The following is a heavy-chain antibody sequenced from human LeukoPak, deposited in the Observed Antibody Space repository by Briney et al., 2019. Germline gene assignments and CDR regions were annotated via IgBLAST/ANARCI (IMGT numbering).Heavy chain of an antibody. CDR1: GGSISSYY. V-gene: IGHV4-4*09. Sequence: SETLSLTCTVYGGSISSYYWSWIRQPPGKGLEWIGYIYTSGSTNYNPSLKSRVTISVDTSKNQFSLKLSSVTAADTAVYYCARHGSYYSYSWFDPWGQGTLVTVSS. CDR3: ARHGSYYSYSWFDP. CDR2: IYTSGST. J-gene: IGHJ5*02. D-gene: IGHD1-26*01.